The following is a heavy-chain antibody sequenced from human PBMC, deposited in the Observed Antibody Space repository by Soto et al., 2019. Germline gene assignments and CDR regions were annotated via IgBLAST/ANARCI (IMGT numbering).Heavy chain of an antibody. CDR3: AGTTSHQWYYMDV. J-gene: IGHJ6*03. V-gene: IGHV6-1*01. CDR2: TYYRSRWYN. D-gene: IGHD1-1*01. CDR1: GDSVSSNSAA. Sequence: QVQLQESGPGLVKPSQTLSLTCAISGDSVSSNSAAWNWIRLSPSRGLEWLARTYYRSRWYNDYAVSVRSRITLNPDTSKNPFSLQPTSVTPEDTAVYYCAGTTSHQWYYMDVWGKGTTVTVSS.